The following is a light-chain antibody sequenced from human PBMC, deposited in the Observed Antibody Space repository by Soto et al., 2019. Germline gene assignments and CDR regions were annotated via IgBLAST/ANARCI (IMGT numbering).Light chain of an antibody. J-gene: IGLJ1*01. CDR2: EVS. CDR3: SSYTTSRTYV. V-gene: IGLV2-14*01. Sequence: QSALTQPASVSGSPGQSITISCIGTSSDIGAYNYVSWYQQHPGKAPKVMIHEVSNRPSGVSNRFSGSKSGNTASLTISGLQAEDESDYYCSSYTTSRTYVFGTGTKVTVL. CDR1: SSDIGAYNY.